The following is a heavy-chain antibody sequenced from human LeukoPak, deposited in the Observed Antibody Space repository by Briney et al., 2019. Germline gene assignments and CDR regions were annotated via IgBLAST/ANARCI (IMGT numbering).Heavy chain of an antibody. J-gene: IGHJ6*03. CDR1: GFTFSSYE. Sequence: PGGSLRLSCAASGFTFSSYEMNWVRQAPGKGLEWVSYISSSGSTIYYADSVKGRFTISRDNAKNSLYLQMNSLRVEDTAVYYCARDNSWYQGYHYMDVWGKGTTVTISS. D-gene: IGHD6-13*01. CDR2: ISSSGSTI. V-gene: IGHV3-48*03. CDR3: ARDNSWYQGYHYMDV.